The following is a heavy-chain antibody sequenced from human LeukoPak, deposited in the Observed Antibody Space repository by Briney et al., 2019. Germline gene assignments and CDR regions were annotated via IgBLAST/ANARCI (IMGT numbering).Heavy chain of an antibody. V-gene: IGHV3-23*01. Sequence: GGSLRLSCAASGFTFSSYAMSWVRQAPGKGLEWVSGISGSGGTTYYADSVKGRFTISRDNSKNTLYLQMNSLRAEDAAVYYCAKAYWDTFGWYYFDYWGQGTLVTVSS. CDR1: GFTFSSYA. CDR2: ISGSGGTT. CDR3: AKAYWDTFGWYYFDY. D-gene: IGHD3-16*01. J-gene: IGHJ4*02.